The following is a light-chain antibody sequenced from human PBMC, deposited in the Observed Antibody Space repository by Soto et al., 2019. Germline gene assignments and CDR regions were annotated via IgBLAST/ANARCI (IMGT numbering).Light chain of an antibody. CDR3: QQYSSYSG. CDR1: QTISSW. J-gene: IGKJ1*01. V-gene: IGKV1-5*03. CDR2: KAS. Sequence: DIQMTQSPSTLSGSVGDRVTITCRASQTISSWLAWYQQKPGKAPKLLIYKASTLKSGVPSRFSGSGSGTEFTLTISSLQPDDFATYYCQQYSSYSGFGQGTKVDIK.